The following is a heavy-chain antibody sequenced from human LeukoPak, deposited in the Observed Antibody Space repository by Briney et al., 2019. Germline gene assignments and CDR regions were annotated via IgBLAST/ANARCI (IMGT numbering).Heavy chain of an antibody. CDR1: GFTFSSYA. CDR2: FSGSGGSR. Sequence: PGGSLRLSCAASGFTFSSYAMSWVRQAPGKGLEWVSAFSGSGGSRYYADSVKGRFTISRDNSKNTLYPQMNSLRAEDTAVYYCAKVSRDSYGYFDYWGQGTLVTVSS. CDR3: AKVSRDSYGYFDY. J-gene: IGHJ4*02. V-gene: IGHV3-23*01. D-gene: IGHD5-18*01.